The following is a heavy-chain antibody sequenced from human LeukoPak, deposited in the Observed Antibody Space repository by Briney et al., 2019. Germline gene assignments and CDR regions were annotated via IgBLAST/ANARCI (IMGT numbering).Heavy chain of an antibody. J-gene: IGHJ4*02. CDR1: GFTFSSYA. V-gene: IGHV3-23*01. CDR3: AARPVRDLGPLDF. Sequence: GSLRLSCAASGFTFSSYAMAWVRQAPGKGLEWVSFISGSGGSTFYPDSVKGRFTIPRDNSKNTLYLQMDRLRADDTAVYYCAARPVRDLGPLDFWGQGTLVTVSS. CDR2: ISGSGGST. D-gene: IGHD5-24*01.